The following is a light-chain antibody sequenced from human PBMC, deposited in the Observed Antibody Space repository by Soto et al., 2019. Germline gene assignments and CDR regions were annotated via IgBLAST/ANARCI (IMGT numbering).Light chain of an antibody. CDR1: SSDIGGYNY. V-gene: IGLV2-14*01. J-gene: IGLJ3*02. CDR2: EVS. Sequence: QSALTQPASVSGSPGQSITISCTGTSSDIGGYNYVSWYQQHPGKAPKLMIYEVSNRPSGVSNRFSGSKSGNTASLTISGLQADDEADYYCSSDTSSSTLVFGGGTQLTVL. CDR3: SSDTSSSTLV.